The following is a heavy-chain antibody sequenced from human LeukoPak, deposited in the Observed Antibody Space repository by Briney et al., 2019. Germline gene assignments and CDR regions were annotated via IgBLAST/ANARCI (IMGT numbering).Heavy chain of an antibody. D-gene: IGHD3-3*01. V-gene: IGHV1-18*01. CDR2: ISAYNGNT. CDR3: ARDRNPYDFEGDHPNDY. J-gene: IGHJ4*02. CDR1: GYTFTSYG. Sequence: ASVKVSCKASGYTFTSYGISWVRQAPGQGLEWMGWISAYNGNTNYAQNLQGRVTMTTDTSTSTAYMELRSLRSDDTAVYYCARDRNPYDFEGDHPNDYWGQGTLVTVSS.